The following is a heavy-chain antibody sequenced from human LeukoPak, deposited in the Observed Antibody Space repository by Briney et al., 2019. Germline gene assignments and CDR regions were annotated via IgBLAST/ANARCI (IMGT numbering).Heavy chain of an antibody. CDR1: GFTFTDYA. CDR3: AKRPYGSGGGHFDH. Sequence: GGSLRLSCVASGFTFTDYAMTWVRQPPGRRPEWVSTITTTVGDTHYADSVKGRFTVSRDDSKGTLFLQMNSLRAEDTGVYYCAKRPYGSGGGHFDHWGQGTLAIVSS. CDR2: ITTTVGDT. J-gene: IGHJ4*02. V-gene: IGHV3-23*01. D-gene: IGHD3-10*01.